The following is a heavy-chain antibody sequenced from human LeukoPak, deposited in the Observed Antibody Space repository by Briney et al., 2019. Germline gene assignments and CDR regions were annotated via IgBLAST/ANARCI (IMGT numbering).Heavy chain of an antibody. CDR3: ARVSRSRATTTAGY. CDR2: ISAYNGNT. Sequence: ASVKVSCKASGYTFTSYGISWVRQAPGQGLEWMGWISAYNGNTNYAQKLQGRVTMTTDTSTGTAYMELRSLRSDDTAVYYCARVSRSRATTTAGYWGQGTLVTVSS. J-gene: IGHJ4*02. CDR1: GYTFTSYG. D-gene: IGHD1-26*01. V-gene: IGHV1-18*01.